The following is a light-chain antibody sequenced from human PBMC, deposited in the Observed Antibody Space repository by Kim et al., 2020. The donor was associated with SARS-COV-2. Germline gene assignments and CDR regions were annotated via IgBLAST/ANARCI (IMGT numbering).Light chain of an antibody. CDR2: QDS. Sequence: VSPGQTASLTRSGDKLGDKYACWYQQKPGQSPVLVIYQDSKRPSGIPERFSGSNSGNTATLTISGTQAMDEADYYCQAWDSSTWVFGGGTQLTVL. J-gene: IGLJ3*02. V-gene: IGLV3-1*01. CDR1: KLGDKY. CDR3: QAWDSSTWV.